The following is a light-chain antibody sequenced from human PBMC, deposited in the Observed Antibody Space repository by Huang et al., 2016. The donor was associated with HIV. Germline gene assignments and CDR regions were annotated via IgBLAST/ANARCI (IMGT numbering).Light chain of an antibody. CDR3: QQSYNAPRT. CDR2: AAS. J-gene: IGKJ1*01. Sequence: DIQMTQSPSSLSAFVGDKVTITCRASENIRKYLNWYQQKPGKAPNLLLYAASSLQSGVPPRFSGSGTGTDFNLTINSLQPEDYATYFCQQSYNAPRTFGQGTKVEIK. CDR1: ENIRKY. V-gene: IGKV1-39*01.